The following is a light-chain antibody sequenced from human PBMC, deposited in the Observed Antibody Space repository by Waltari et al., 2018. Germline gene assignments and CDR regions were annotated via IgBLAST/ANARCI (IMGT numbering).Light chain of an antibody. V-gene: IGKV1-39*01. J-gene: IGKJ1*01. CDR2: AAS. CDR1: QSIGSN. Sequence: DIQMTQSPSSLSASVGDRVTITCRTSQSIGSNLSWYQQKPGKAPNLLIYAASTLQSGVPPRFSASGSGTYFTLSISSLQPEDFATYYCQQSYSSPRTFGQGTKVEVK. CDR3: QQSYSSPRT.